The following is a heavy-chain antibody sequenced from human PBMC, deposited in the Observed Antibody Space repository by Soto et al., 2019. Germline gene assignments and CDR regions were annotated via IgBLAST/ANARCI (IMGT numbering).Heavy chain of an antibody. CDR3: ARQAPYSSGWFSIDWFDP. CDR2: IYPGDSDT. D-gene: IGHD6-19*01. Sequence: GESLKISCKGSGYSFTSYWIGWVRQMPGKGLEWMGIIYPGDSDTRYSPSFQGQVTISADKSISTAYLQWSSLKASDTAMYYCARQAPYSSGWFSIDWFDPWGQGTLVTVSS. V-gene: IGHV5-51*01. J-gene: IGHJ5*02. CDR1: GYSFTSYW.